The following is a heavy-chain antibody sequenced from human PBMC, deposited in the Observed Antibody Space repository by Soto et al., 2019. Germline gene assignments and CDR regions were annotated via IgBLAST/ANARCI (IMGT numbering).Heavy chain of an antibody. V-gene: IGHV4-34*01. D-gene: IGHD6-13*01. CDR2: INHSGST. CDR3: ARPKTIGAAAGKGWFDP. CDR1: GGSISSYY. Sequence: SETLSLTCTVSGGSISSYYRSWIRQPPGKGLEWIGEINHSGSTNYNPSLKSRVTISVDTSKNQFSLKLSSVTAADMAMYYCARPKTIGAAAGKGWFDPWGQGTLVTVS. J-gene: IGHJ5*02.